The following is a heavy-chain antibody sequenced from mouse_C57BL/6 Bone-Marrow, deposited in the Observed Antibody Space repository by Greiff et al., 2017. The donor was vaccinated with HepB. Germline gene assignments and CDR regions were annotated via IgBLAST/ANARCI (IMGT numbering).Heavy chain of an antibody. CDR3: TRRGNYGSFYAMDY. V-gene: IGHV1-15*01. J-gene: IGHJ4*01. Sequence: VQLQQSGAELVRPGASVTLSCKASGYTFTDYEMHWVKQTPVHGLEWIGAIDPETGGTAYNQKFKGKAILTADKSSSTAYIELRSLTSEDSAVYYCTRRGNYGSFYAMDYWGQGTSVTVSS. D-gene: IGHD1-1*01. CDR2: IDPETGGT. CDR1: GYTFTDYE.